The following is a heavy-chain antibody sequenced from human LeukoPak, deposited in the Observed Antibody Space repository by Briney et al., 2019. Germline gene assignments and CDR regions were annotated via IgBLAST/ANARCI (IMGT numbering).Heavy chain of an antibody. CDR2: INHSGST. Sequence: SETLSLTCAVYGGSFSGYYWSWIRQPPGKGLEWIGEINHSGSTNYNPSLKSRVTISVDTSKNQFSLNLSSVTAADTAVYFCARESHYYFDYWGQGTLVTVSS. J-gene: IGHJ4*02. D-gene: IGHD2-21*02. CDR1: GGSFSGYY. V-gene: IGHV4-34*01. CDR3: ARESHYYFDY.